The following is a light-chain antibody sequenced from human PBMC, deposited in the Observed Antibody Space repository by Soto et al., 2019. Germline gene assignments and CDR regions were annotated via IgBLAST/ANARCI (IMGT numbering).Light chain of an antibody. CDR2: ASS. Sequence: AIQMTQSPSSLSASVGDRVTITCRASQGIRYDLGWYQQKPGKAPKLLIYASSRLQSGVPSRFSGGRAGTDFTLTISSLQPEDFATYYCLQDYSYPWTFGHGTKVEIK. J-gene: IGKJ1*01. CDR1: QGIRYD. CDR3: LQDYSYPWT. V-gene: IGKV1-6*01.